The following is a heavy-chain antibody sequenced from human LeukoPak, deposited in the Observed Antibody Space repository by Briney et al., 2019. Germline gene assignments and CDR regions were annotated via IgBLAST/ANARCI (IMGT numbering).Heavy chain of an antibody. CDR3: ARDHPEFWWCGELLEPPTKYYFDY. J-gene: IGHJ4*02. V-gene: IGHV4-39*07. CDR2: IYCSGSS. CDR1: GGSISSSSCY. Sequence: SETLSLTCTVSGGSISSSSCYWGWMRPGPGKGLEGIGSIYCSGSSYYNPSIRSRVAISVDTSKNQFSLKLSSVTAADTAVYYCARDHPEFWWCGELLEPPTKYYFDYWGQGTLVTVSS. D-gene: IGHD3-10*01.